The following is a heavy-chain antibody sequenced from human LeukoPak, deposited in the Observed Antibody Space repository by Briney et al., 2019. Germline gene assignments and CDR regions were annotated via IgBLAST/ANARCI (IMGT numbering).Heavy chain of an antibody. Sequence: GGSLRLSCAASGFTFSDYYMSWIRQAPRKGLEWVSYISSSGSTIYYADSVKGRFTISRDNAKNSLYLQMNSLRAEDTAVYYCAKGRSLYYYNSSVGYWGQGTLVTVSS. CDR3: AKGRSLYYYNSSVGY. CDR2: ISSSGSTI. J-gene: IGHJ4*02. V-gene: IGHV3-11*01. D-gene: IGHD3-22*01. CDR1: GFTFSDYY.